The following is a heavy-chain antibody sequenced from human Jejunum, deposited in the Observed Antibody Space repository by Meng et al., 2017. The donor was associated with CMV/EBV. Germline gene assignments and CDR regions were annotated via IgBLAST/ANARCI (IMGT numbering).Heavy chain of an antibody. CDR1: GFSFSLFA. V-gene: IGHV3-23*01. J-gene: IGHJ4*02. D-gene: IGHD1-1*01. CDR2: VSATGATT. CDR3: AKQGYRNDLDY. Sequence: SGFSFSLFALTWVRQAPGKGLGWVSTVSATGATTYYADSVKGRFTISRDNSRNTLYLQMNSLRVDDTALYYCAKQGYRNDLDYWGQGALVTVSS.